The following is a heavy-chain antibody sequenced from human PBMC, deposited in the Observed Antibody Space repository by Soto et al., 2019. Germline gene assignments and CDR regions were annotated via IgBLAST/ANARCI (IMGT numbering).Heavy chain of an antibody. CDR1: GGSISSYY. Sequence: QVQLQESGPGLVKPSETLSLTCTVSGGSISSYYWSWIRQPPGKGLEWIGYIYYSGSTNYNPSLKSRVTISVDTSKNQFSLKLSSVTAADTAVYYCARGIGYFDLWGRGTLVTVSS. CDR3: ARGIGYFDL. V-gene: IGHV4-59*01. D-gene: IGHD2-21*01. CDR2: IYYSGST. J-gene: IGHJ2*01.